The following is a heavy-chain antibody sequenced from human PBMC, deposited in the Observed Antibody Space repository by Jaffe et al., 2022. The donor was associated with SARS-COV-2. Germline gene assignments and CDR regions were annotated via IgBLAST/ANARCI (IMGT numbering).Heavy chain of an antibody. CDR2: IYYSGTT. V-gene: IGHV4-39*01. CDR3: ARLTWSTAPRGIPEKYMGV. CDR1: GGSVSNPSFY. D-gene: IGHD1-26*01. J-gene: IGHJ6*03. Sequence: QLQLQESGPGLVKASETLSLTCSVSGGSVSNPSFYWGWIRQSSGKGLEWIGSIYYSGTTHYKPSLGSRVTMSVDSSKNQFSLKLSSVTAADTAVYYCARLTWSTAPRGIPEKYMGVWGKGTTVTVSS.